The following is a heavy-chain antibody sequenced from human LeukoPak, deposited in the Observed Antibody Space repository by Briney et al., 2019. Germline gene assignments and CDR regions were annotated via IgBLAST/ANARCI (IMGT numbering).Heavy chain of an antibody. Sequence: GGSLTLSCAASQFTFSNYWMYWVRQAPGKGLVWVSRINSDGSSTNYADSVKGRFTISRDNAKNTLYLQMNGLRAEDTALYYCARVSSCCSSTSCKEPLDYWGQGTLVTVSS. J-gene: IGHJ4*02. CDR1: QFTFSNYW. D-gene: IGHD2-2*01. CDR3: ARVSSCCSSTSCKEPLDY. V-gene: IGHV3-74*01. CDR2: INSDGSST.